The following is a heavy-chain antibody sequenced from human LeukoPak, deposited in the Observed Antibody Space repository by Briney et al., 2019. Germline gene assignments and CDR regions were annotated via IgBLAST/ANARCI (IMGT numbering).Heavy chain of an antibody. Sequence: PSETLSLTCAVYGGSFSGYYWSWIRQPPGKGLEWIGEINHSRSTNYNPSLKSRVTISVDTSKNQFSLKLSSVTAADTAVYYCARGQLGITFDYWGQGTLVTVSS. CDR2: INHSRST. V-gene: IGHV4-34*01. D-gene: IGHD7-27*01. CDR3: ARGQLGITFDY. CDR1: GGSFSGYY. J-gene: IGHJ4*02.